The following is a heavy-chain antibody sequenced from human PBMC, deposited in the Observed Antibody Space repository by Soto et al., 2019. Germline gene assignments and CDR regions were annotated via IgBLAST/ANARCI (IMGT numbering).Heavy chain of an antibody. CDR3: ARGCRDLDY. D-gene: IGHD2-21*02. CDR2: INHGGSEK. CDR1: GFDFSGFW. J-gene: IGHJ4*02. Sequence: VQVVESGGGLVQPGGSLRLSCEVSGFDFSGFWMNWVRQAPGKGLEWVANINHGGSEKNFVDSVKGRFTISRDNAKNSLYLQMNSLRAEDTSVYYCARGCRDLDYWGQGTLVTVSS. V-gene: IGHV3-7*04.